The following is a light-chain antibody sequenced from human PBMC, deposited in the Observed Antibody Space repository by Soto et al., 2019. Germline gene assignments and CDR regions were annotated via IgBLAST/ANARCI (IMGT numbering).Light chain of an antibody. CDR2: KAS. V-gene: IGKV1-5*03. J-gene: IGKJ1*01. Sequence: DIQMTQSPSTLSESVGDRVTITCRASQSIGNWLAWYQQKPGKGPKLLLYKASSLESGVPSRFTGSGSGTEFTLTITILQPDDFAPYYCQHYSNYWTFGQGTKVEIK. CDR3: QHYSNYWT. CDR1: QSIGNW.